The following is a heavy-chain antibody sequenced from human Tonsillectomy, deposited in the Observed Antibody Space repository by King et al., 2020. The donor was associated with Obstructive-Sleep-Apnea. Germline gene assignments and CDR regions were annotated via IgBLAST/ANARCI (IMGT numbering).Heavy chain of an antibody. J-gene: IGHJ4*02. CDR3: ARDRYYDSSGYSLPDY. V-gene: IGHV4-31*03. D-gene: IGHD3-22*01. CDR1: GGSISSGGYY. CDR2: IYYSGST. Sequence: PLQESGPGLVKPSQTLSLTCTVSGGSISSGGYYWSWIRQHPGKGLEWIGYIYYSGSTYYNPSLKSRVTISVDTSKNQFSLKLSSVTAADTAVYYCARDRYYDSSGYSLPDYWGQGTLVTVSS.